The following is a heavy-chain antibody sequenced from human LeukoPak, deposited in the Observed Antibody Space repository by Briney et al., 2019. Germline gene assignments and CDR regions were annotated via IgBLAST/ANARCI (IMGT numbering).Heavy chain of an antibody. J-gene: IGHJ4*02. V-gene: IGHV4-39*01. Sequence: PSETLSLTCTVSGGSISSRSYYWGWIRQPPGKGLEWIGSIYYSGSTYYNPSLKSRVTISVDTSKNQFSLKLSSVTAADTAVYYCARAYSPFDYWGQGTLVTVSS. CDR2: IYYSGST. D-gene: IGHD2-21*01. CDR1: GGSISSRSYY. CDR3: ARAYSPFDY.